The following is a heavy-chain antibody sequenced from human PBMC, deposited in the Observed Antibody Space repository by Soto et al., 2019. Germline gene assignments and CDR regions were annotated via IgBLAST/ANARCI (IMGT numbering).Heavy chain of an antibody. V-gene: IGHV3-13*04. CDR2: IGTAGDT. Sequence: EVQLVESGGGLVQPGGSLRLSCAASGFTFSSYDMHWVRQATGKGLEWVSAIGTAGDTYYPGSVKGRFTISRENAKNSVDLQMTSLRAGDTAVYYCARAYYYDSSGYSPGWYFDLWGRGTLVTVSS. J-gene: IGHJ2*01. CDR1: GFTFSSYD. CDR3: ARAYYYDSSGYSPGWYFDL. D-gene: IGHD3-22*01.